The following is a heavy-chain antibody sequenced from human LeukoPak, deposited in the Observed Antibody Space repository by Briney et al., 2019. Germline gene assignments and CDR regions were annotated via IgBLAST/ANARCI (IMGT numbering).Heavy chain of an antibody. CDR1: GGSISSYY. D-gene: IGHD6-25*01. Sequence: PSETLSLTCTVSGGSISSYYWSWIRQPPGKGLEWIGYIYYSGGTNYNPSLKSRVTISVDTSKNQFSLKLSSVTAADTAVYYCARDRSAASHPYYYYMDVWGKGTTVTISS. CDR3: ARDRSAASHPYYYYMDV. V-gene: IGHV4-59*01. J-gene: IGHJ6*03. CDR2: IYYSGGT.